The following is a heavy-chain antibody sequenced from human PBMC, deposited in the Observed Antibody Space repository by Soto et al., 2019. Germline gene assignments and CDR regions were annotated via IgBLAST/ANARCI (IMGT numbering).Heavy chain of an antibody. CDR2: IGSDGGGT. V-gene: IGHV3-64*04. CDR1: GFTFGTYA. D-gene: IGHD3-3*01. Sequence: GGSLRLSCSASGFTFGTYAMHWVRLAPGKGLEYVSAIGSDGGGTYYADSVKGRFAISRDNAKNTLYLQMNSLRAEDTAVYYCARGWNYYGMDVWGQGTTVTVSS. J-gene: IGHJ6*02. CDR3: ARGWNYYGMDV.